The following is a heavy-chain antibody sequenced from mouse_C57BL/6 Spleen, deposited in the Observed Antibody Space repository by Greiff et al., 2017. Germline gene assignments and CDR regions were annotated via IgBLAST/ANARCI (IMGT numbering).Heavy chain of an antibody. Sequence: VQLQQPGAELVKPGASVKLSCKASGYTFTSYWMQWVKQRPGQGLEWIGEIDPSDSYTNYNQKFKGKATLTVDTSSSTAYMQLSSLTSEDSAVYYCARGGGYVDYWGQGTTLTVSS. CDR3: ARGGGYVDY. J-gene: IGHJ2*01. D-gene: IGHD1-1*02. CDR2: IDPSDSYT. V-gene: IGHV1-50*01. CDR1: GYTFTSYW.